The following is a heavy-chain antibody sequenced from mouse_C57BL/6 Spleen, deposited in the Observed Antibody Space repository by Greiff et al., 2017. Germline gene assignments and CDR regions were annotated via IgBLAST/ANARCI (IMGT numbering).Heavy chain of an antibody. J-gene: IGHJ4*01. CDR3: TSEPSSTGRSFYSMDY. CDR2: IDPETGGT. D-gene: IGHD1-1*01. V-gene: IGHV1-15*01. Sequence: QVQLQQSGAELVRPGASVKLSCKASGYTFTDYEMHWVKQTPVHGLEWIGAIDPETGGTAYNQKFKGKAILTADKSSSTAYMKLRCLTSEDSAVYYCTSEPSSTGRSFYSMDYWGQGTSVTVSS. CDR1: GYTFTDYE.